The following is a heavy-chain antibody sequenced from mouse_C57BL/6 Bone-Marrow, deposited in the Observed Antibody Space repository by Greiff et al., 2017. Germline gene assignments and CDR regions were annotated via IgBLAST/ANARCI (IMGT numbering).Heavy chain of an antibody. V-gene: IGHV1-69*01. CDR1: GYTFTSYW. Sequence: QVQLQQPGAELVMPGASVKLSCKASGYTFTSYWMHWVKQRPGQGLEWIGAIDPSDSYTNYNQKFKGKSTLTVDKSSSTAYMQLSSLTSEDSAVYYCARLNIYYDDDGAMDYWGQGTSVTVSS. CDR3: ARLNIYYDDDGAMDY. CDR2: IDPSDSYT. J-gene: IGHJ4*01. D-gene: IGHD2-4*01.